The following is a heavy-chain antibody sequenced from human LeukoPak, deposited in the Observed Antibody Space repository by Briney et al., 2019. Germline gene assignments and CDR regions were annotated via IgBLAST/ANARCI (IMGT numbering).Heavy chain of an antibody. D-gene: IGHD3-10*01. CDR3: ARTMVRGVLTGVSGFDP. Sequence: SETLSLTCTVSGGSISSSSYYWSWIRQPAGKGLEWIGRIYTSGSTNYNPSLKSRVTISVDTSKNQFSLKLSSVTAADTAVYYCARTMVRGVLTGVSGFDPWGQGILVTVSS. CDR1: GGSISSSSYY. J-gene: IGHJ5*02. CDR2: IYTSGST. V-gene: IGHV4-61*02.